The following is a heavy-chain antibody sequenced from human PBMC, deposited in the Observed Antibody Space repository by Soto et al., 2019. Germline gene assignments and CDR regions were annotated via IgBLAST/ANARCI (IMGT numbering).Heavy chain of an antibody. CDR2: INAGNGNT. CDR1: GYPLTSSA. J-gene: IGHJ4*02. D-gene: IGHD1-26*01. CDR3: ARDYYIVGAIRLDY. Sequence: ASVKVSCKASGYPLTSSAMHWVRQAPGQRLEWMGWINAGNGNTKYSQKFQGRVTITRDTSASTAYMELSSLRSEDTAVYYCARDYYIVGAIRLDYWGQGTLVTVSS. V-gene: IGHV1-3*01.